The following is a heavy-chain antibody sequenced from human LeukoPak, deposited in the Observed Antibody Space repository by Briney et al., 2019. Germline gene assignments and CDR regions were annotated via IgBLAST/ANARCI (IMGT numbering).Heavy chain of an antibody. Sequence: GGSLRLSCAASGFIFKNYPMTWVRQAPGKGLEWVPAIRPSDGSTFYADSVMGRFTISRDSSKNTLYLQMNNLRVEDTALYYCAKLTSGWFEDFWGQGTLVTVSS. CDR1: GFIFKNYP. D-gene: IGHD6-19*01. J-gene: IGHJ4*02. V-gene: IGHV3-23*01. CDR3: AKLTSGWFEDF. CDR2: IRPSDGST.